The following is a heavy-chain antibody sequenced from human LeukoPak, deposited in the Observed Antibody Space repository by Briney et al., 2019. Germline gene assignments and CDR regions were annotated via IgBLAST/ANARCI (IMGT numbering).Heavy chain of an antibody. Sequence: SETLSLTCAVYGGSFSGYYWAWFGQPPGKGWNGIGEINHSGSTNYNPSLKSRVTISVDTSKNQFSLKLSSVTAADTAVYYCARGRGSSSWMYFDYWGQGTLVTVSS. CDR3: ARGRGSSSWMYFDY. V-gene: IGHV4-34*01. D-gene: IGHD6-13*01. CDR1: GGSFSGYY. CDR2: INHSGST. J-gene: IGHJ4*02.